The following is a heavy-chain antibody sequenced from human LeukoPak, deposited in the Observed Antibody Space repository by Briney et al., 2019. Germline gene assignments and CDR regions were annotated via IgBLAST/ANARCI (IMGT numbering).Heavy chain of an antibody. J-gene: IGHJ5*02. CDR2: IIPILGIA. Sequence: ASVKVSCKASGGAFSSYAISWVRQAPGQGLEWMGRIIPILGIANYAQKFQGRVTITTDESTSTAYMELSSLRSEDTAVYYCARVPGVATIKGWFDPWGQGTLVTVSS. D-gene: IGHD5-12*01. V-gene: IGHV1-69*04. CDR1: GGAFSSYA. CDR3: ARVPGVATIKGWFDP.